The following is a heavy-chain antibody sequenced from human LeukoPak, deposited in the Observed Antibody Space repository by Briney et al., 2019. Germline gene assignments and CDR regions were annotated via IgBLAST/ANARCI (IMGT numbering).Heavy chain of an antibody. D-gene: IGHD2-21*02. CDR3: ARESVVTANAYYYYYMDV. Sequence: ASVKVSCKASGYTFTSYDINWVRQATGQGLEWMGWMNPNSGNTGYAQKFQGRVTMTRNTSISTAYMELSSLRSEDTAVYYCARESVVTANAYYYYYMDVWGTGTTVTVSS. CDR2: MNPNSGNT. CDR1: GYTFTSYD. J-gene: IGHJ6*03. V-gene: IGHV1-8*01.